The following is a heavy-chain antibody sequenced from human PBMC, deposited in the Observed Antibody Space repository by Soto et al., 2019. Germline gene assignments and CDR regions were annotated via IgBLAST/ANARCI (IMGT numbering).Heavy chain of an antibody. J-gene: IGHJ6*02. D-gene: IGHD6-19*01. CDR1: GGTFSSYA. CDR3: ARDRGIAVAGPYNGMDV. Sequence: QVQLVQSGAEVKKPGSSVKVSCKASGGTFSSYAISWVRQAPGQGLEWMGGIIPIFGTAKYAQKFQGRVTITADKSTITDYMELSSLRSEDTAVYYCARDRGIAVAGPYNGMDVWGQGTTVTVSS. V-gene: IGHV1-69*06. CDR2: IIPIFGTA.